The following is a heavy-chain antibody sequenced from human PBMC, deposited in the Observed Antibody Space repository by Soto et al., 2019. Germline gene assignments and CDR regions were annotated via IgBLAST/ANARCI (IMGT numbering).Heavy chain of an antibody. CDR1: GFTLTSHA. V-gene: IGHV3-23*01. Sequence: PGGSLRLPCAASGFTLTSHAMSWVRPTPGKGLQWVSTISGNGVSTYYADSVRARFIISRDNSRDTLFLQMNGLRAEDTAVYFCAQEYSGSYYADNWGQGALVTVSS. CDR2: ISGNGVST. CDR3: AQEYSGSYYADN. D-gene: IGHD1-26*01. J-gene: IGHJ4*02.